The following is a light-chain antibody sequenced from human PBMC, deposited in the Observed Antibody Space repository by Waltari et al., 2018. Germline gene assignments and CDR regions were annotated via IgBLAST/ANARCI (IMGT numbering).Light chain of an antibody. Sequence: DIQMTQSPSTLSASVGDRVTITCRASQSIRSWLAWYQQKPGKAPKPLIYKASSLESGVPSRFSGSGAGTEFTLTISSLQPDDFATYYCKQYNSYPYTFGQGTKLEIK. V-gene: IGKV1-5*03. CDR1: QSIRSW. CDR3: KQYNSYPYT. J-gene: IGKJ2*01. CDR2: KAS.